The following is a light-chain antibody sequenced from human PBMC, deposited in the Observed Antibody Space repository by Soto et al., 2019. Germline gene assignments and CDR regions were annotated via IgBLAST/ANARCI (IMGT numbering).Light chain of an antibody. Sequence: DIQMTQSPSTLSGSVGDRVTITCRASQSISTYLNWYLQKPGKAPNLLIYTTSILESGVPSRFSGSGSGTDFTLTISSLQPEDFATYFCQQSYSRPRTFGQGTKVDI. V-gene: IGKV1-39*01. J-gene: IGKJ1*01. CDR3: QQSYSRPRT. CDR2: TTS. CDR1: QSISTY.